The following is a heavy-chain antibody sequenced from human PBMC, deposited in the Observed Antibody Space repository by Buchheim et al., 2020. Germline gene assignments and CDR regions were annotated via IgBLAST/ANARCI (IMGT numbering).Heavy chain of an antibody. CDR1: GFSFSSYW. V-gene: IGHV3-74*03. D-gene: IGHD4-23*01. CDR2: VNNDGSSA. Sequence: EVKLVESGGGYVLRGGSLSLSCEASGFSFSSYWMHWVRQVPGKGLEWVSHVNNDGSSATYADSVKGRFTISRDNARKILYLQMNSLRAEDTAVYYCTRAVVETYFDSWGQGTL. CDR3: TRAVVETYFDS. J-gene: IGHJ4*02.